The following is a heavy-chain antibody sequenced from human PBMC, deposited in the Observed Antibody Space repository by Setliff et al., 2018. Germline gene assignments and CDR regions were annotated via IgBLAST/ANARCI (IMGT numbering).Heavy chain of an antibody. D-gene: IGHD5-18*01. CDR1: GGTFRSYS. V-gene: IGHV1-69*16. CDR3: AREGVDTRSSTDYRYYMDI. CDR2: TIPSVGST. J-gene: IGHJ6*03. Sequence: SVKVSCKASGGTFRSYSIRWVRQAPGQGLEWMGGTIPSVGSTNYAQKFQDRVTITTDESTSTAYMELSSLRTEDTAVYYCAREGVDTRSSTDYRYYMDIWGKGTTVTVSS.